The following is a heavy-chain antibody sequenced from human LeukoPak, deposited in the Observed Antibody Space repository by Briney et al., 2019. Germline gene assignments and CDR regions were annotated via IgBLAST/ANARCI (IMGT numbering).Heavy chain of an antibody. D-gene: IGHD2-2*01. CDR1: GYTFTGYY. V-gene: IGHV1-2*02. CDR3: ATVVGGITCDY. CDR2: VKPDSGAT. J-gene: IGHJ4*02. Sequence: ASVKVSCKASGYTFTGYYMHWVRQAPGQGLEWMGWVKPDSGATTYAQKFQGRVTMTRDTSISTAYLQLSSLRSDDAAIYYCATVVGGITCDYWGQGTLVTVSS.